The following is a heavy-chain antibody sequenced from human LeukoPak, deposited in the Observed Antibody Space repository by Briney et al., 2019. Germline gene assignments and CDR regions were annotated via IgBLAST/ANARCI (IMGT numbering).Heavy chain of an antibody. D-gene: IGHD4-17*01. Sequence: GGSLRLSCADSRFTLSSHGMCWVRPAPGGGREWVSSISIGGDTTYSDSVKGRFTISRDNSKSALYLQLDSLRAEDTAIYYCAKEIRPNDCWGQGTLVTVSS. CDR3: AKEIRPNDC. V-gene: IGHV3-23*01. J-gene: IGHJ4*02. CDR2: ISIGGDTT. CDR1: RFTLSSHG.